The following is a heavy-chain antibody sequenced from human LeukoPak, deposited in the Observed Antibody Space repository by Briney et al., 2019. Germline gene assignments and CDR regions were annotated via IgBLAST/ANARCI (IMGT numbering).Heavy chain of an antibody. D-gene: IGHD1-26*01. Sequence: SETLSLTCSVSGGSTSTYYWSWIRESPGKGLEWIGYISYIGNTNYNPSLKARVTISLDTSKNQFSLKLNSVTAADTALYYCARRSIVGATAYRGIGAFDIWGRGTMVTVSS. V-gene: IGHV4-59*08. CDR1: GGSTSTYY. CDR3: ARRSIVGATAYRGIGAFDI. CDR2: ISYIGNT. J-gene: IGHJ3*02.